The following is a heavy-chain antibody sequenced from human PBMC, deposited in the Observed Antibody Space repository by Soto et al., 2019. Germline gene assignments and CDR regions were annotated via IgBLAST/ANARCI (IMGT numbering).Heavy chain of an antibody. CDR1: GGSISSYY. CDR3: ARDRYYDSSGYGMDV. D-gene: IGHD3-22*01. V-gene: IGHV4-4*07. Sequence: SETLSLTCTVSGGSISSYYWSWIRQPAGKGLEWIGRIYTSGSTNNNPSLKSRVTMSVDTSKNQFSLKLSPLTAADTAVYYCARDRYYDSSGYGMDVWGQGTTVTVSS. J-gene: IGHJ6*02. CDR2: IYTSGST.